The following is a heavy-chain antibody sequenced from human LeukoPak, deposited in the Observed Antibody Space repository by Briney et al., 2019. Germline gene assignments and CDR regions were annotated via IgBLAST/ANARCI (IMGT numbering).Heavy chain of an antibody. CDR3: ARDAYDEPFD. CDR1: GYTFTGYY. D-gene: IGHD3-16*01. Sequence: ASVKVSCKASGYTFTGYYMHWVRQAPGQGLEWMGWINPNSGGTNYAQKFQGRVTMTRDTSISTACMELSRLRSDDTAVYYCARDAYDEPFDWGQGTLVTVSS. V-gene: IGHV1-2*02. CDR2: INPNSGGT. J-gene: IGHJ4*02.